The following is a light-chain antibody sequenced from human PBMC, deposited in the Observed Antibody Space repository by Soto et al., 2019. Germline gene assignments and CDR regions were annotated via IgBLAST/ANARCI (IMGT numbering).Light chain of an antibody. CDR1: KLGDKY. CDR3: QAWDSSTDNYV. V-gene: IGLV3-1*01. J-gene: IGLJ1*01. Sequence: SYELTQPPSVSVSPGQTASITCSGDKLGDKYACWYQQKPGQSPVLVIYQDSKRPSGIPERFSGSNSGNTATLTISGTQAMDEADYYCQAWDSSTDNYVFGTETKLTVL. CDR2: QDS.